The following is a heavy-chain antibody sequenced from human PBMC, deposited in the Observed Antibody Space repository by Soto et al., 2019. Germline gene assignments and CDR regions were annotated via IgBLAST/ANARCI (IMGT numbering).Heavy chain of an antibody. D-gene: IGHD4-4*01. CDR1: GFTFSSYG. J-gene: IGHJ6*02. Sequence: QPGGSLRLSCAASGFTFSSYGMHWVRQAPGKGLEWVAVISYDGSNKYYADSVKGRFTISRDNSKNTLYLQMNSLRAEDTAVYYCAKGARPTVFDYYYYGMDVWGQGTTVTVSS. V-gene: IGHV3-30*18. CDR2: ISYDGSNK. CDR3: AKGARPTVFDYYYYGMDV.